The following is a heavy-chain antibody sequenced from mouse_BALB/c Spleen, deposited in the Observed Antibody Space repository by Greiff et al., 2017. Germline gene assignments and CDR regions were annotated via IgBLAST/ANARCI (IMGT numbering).Heavy chain of an antibody. CDR3: AQIYDGYHAWFAY. V-gene: IGHV1-81*01. D-gene: IGHD2-3*01. CDR1: GYTFTDYV. Sequence: QGQLQQSGPELVKPGASVKMSCKASGYTFTDYVISWVKQRTGQGLEWIGEIYPGSGSTYYNEKFKGKATLTADKSSNTAYMQLSSLTSEDSAVYFCAQIYDGYHAWFAYWGQGTLVTVSA. J-gene: IGHJ3*01. CDR2: IYPGSGST.